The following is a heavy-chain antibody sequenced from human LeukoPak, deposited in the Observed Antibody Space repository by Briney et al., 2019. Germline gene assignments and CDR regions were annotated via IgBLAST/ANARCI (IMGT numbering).Heavy chain of an antibody. CDR1: GFRFNRDW. D-gene: IGHD5-24*01. CDR3: ARHRGAEMATPFDY. Sequence: GESLKISCKASGFRFNRDWIGWVRQMPGKGLEWMGITYPGDSDTRYSPSFQGQVTISADKSLSTAYLQWSNLKASDTAMYYCARHRGAEMATPFDYWGQGTLVTVSS. J-gene: IGHJ4*02. V-gene: IGHV5-51*01. CDR2: TYPGDSDT.